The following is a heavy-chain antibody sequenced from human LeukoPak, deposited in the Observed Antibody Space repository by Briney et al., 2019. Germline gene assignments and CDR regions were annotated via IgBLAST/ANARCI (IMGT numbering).Heavy chain of an antibody. CDR3: ARHSFYCSSTSCSSPFDY. D-gene: IGHD2-2*01. Sequence: GESLKISCEGSGYSFTSYWIGWVRQMPGKGLEWMGIIYPGDSDTRYSPSFQGQVTISADKSISTAYLQWSSLKASDTAMYYCARHSFYCSSTSCSSPFDYWGQGTLVTVSS. CDR1: GYSFTSYW. J-gene: IGHJ4*02. V-gene: IGHV5-51*01. CDR2: IYPGDSDT.